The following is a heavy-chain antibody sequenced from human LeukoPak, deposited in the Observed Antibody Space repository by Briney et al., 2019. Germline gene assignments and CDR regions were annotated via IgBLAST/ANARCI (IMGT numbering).Heavy chain of an antibody. D-gene: IGHD2-2*01. CDR1: GFTFSSYA. CDR3: ANAGRESSSTISCGMDV. J-gene: IGHJ6*02. CDR2: ISHDGNNK. V-gene: IGHV3-30-3*01. Sequence: QPGRSLRLSCAASGFTFSSYAMQWARQAPGKGLEWVAVISHDGNNKYYADSVKGRFTISRDNSKNTLYLQMNSLRAEDTAVYYCANAGRESSSTISCGMDVWGQGTTVTVSS.